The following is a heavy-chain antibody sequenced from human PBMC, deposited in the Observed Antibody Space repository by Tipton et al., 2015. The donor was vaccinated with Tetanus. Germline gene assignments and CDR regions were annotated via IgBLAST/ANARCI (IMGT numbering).Heavy chain of an antibody. CDR2: ISYDGSNK. J-gene: IGHJ4*02. CDR1: GFTFSSYG. CDR3: AKDRSGSYGGFDY. D-gene: IGHD1-26*01. Sequence: AASGFTFSSYGMHWVRQAPGKGLEWVAVISYDGSNKYYADSVKGRFTISRDNSKNTLYLQMNSLRAEDTAVYYCAKDRSGSYGGFDYWGQGTLVTVSS. V-gene: IGHV3-30*18.